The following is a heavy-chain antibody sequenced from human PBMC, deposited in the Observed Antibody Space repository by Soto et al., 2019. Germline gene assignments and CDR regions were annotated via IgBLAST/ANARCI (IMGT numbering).Heavy chain of an antibody. CDR3: ARAPRGYGMDV. Sequence: PTGNPALGWAVSGDCGSSNTWLSWVRQPPGKGLEWIGEIHHSGSTNYNPSLTSRVSISIDKSKNQFSLNLYSVTAADAAVFYCARAPRGYGMDVWGQGTTVT. CDR2: IHHSGST. CDR1: GDCGSSNTW. J-gene: IGHJ6*02. V-gene: IGHV4-4*02.